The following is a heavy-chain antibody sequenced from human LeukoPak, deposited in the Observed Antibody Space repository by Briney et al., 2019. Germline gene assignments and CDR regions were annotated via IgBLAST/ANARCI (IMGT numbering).Heavy chain of an antibody. Sequence: GGSLRLSCAASGFTVSSNYMSWVRQAPGKGLEWVSVIYSGGSTYCADSVKGRFTISRDNSKNTLYLQMNSLRAEDTAVYYCARLEYGEYYFDYWGQGTLVTVSS. D-gene: IGHD3-10*01. J-gene: IGHJ4*02. CDR2: IYSGGST. V-gene: IGHV3-53*01. CDR3: ARLEYGEYYFDY. CDR1: GFTVSSNY.